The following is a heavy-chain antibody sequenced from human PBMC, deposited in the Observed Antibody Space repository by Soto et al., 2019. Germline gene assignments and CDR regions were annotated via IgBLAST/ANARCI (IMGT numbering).Heavy chain of an antibody. J-gene: IGHJ4*02. CDR1: GYRFTGYW. Sequence: PWVSLRDSSKGSGYRFTGYWSGWVRKMPEKGREWMAIIYPANSDIEYSPSFQGQVTISADRSINTAYLQWSSLKASDTAMYYCVNLGRHSGYPRGLGNFDFWGQGALVTVSS. D-gene: IGHD3-22*01. CDR3: VNLGRHSGYPRGLGNFDF. V-gene: IGHV5-51*01. CDR2: IYPANSDI.